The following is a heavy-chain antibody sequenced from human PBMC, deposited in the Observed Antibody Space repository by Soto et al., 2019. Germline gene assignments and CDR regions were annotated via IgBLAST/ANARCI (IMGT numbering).Heavy chain of an antibody. CDR3: AREGQAPYYYYGMDV. Sequence: ASVKVSCKASGYTFTNNGLSWVRQAPGQGLEWMGWISGYNGNTKYAEKFQGRVTMTTDTSTSTAHMELRSLRSDDTAVYYCAREGQAPYYYYGMDVWGQGTAVTV. J-gene: IGHJ6*02. CDR1: GYTFTNNG. V-gene: IGHV1-18*01. CDR2: ISGYNGNT.